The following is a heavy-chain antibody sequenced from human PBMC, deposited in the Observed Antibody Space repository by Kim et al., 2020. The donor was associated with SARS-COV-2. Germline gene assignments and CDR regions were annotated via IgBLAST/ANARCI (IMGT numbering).Heavy chain of an antibody. V-gene: IGHV3-9*01. Sequence: GGSLRLSCAASGFTFDDYAMHWVRQAPGKGLEWVSGISWNSGSIGYADSVKGRFTISRDNAKNSLYLQMNSLRAEDTALYYCAKSSSSGYYGSYYYYGMDVWGQGTTVTVSS. CDR2: ISWNSGSI. J-gene: IGHJ6*02. CDR3: AKSSSSGYYGSYYYYGMDV. CDR1: GFTFDDYA. D-gene: IGHD3-22*01.